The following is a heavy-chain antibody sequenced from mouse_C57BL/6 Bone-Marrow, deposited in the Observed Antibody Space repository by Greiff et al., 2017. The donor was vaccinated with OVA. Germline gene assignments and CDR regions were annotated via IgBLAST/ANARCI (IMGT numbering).Heavy chain of an antibody. CDR1: GYAFTNYL. J-gene: IGHJ1*03. Sequence: VKLMESGAELVRPGTSVKVSCKASGYAFTNYLIEWVKQRPGQGLEWIGVINPGSGGTNCNEKFKGKATLTADKSSSTAYMQLSSLTSEDSAVYFCARPLAWYFDVWGTGTTVTVSS. CDR2: INPGSGGT. V-gene: IGHV1-54*01. CDR3: ARPLAWYFDV.